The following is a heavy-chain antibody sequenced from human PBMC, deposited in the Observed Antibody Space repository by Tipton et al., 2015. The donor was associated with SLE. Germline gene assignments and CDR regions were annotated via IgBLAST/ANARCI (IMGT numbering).Heavy chain of an antibody. J-gene: IGHJ3*02. V-gene: IGHV3-11*01. D-gene: IGHD5-12*01. CDR1: GFTFSDYY. Sequence: SLRLSCAASGFTFSDYYMSWIRQAPGKGLEWVSYISTSANTIYYADSVKGRFTISRDSAKNSLYLQMNTLRTEDTAVYFCARGASALDIWGQGTMVTFS. CDR3: ARGASALDI. CDR2: ISTSANTI.